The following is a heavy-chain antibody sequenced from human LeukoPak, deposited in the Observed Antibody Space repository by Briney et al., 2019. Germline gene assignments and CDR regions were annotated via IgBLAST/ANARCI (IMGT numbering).Heavy chain of an antibody. J-gene: IGHJ6*02. CDR3: PYGSGRFYGMDV. V-gene: IGHV3-15*01. D-gene: IGHD3-10*01. CDR1: GFTFSNAW. Sequence: GGSLRLSCAVSGFTFSNAWMSWVRQAPGKGLEWVGRIKSKTDGGTTDYAAPVKGRFTISRDDSKNTLYLQMNSLKTEDTAVYYCPYGSGRFYGMDVWGQGTTVTVSS. CDR2: IKSKTDGGTT.